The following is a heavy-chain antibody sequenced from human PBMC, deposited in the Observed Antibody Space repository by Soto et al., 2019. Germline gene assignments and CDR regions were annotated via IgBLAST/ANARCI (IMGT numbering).Heavy chain of an antibody. CDR1: GLTFSNVW. Sequence: VQLVESAGGFVKPGGSLRLSCAASGLTFSNVWMNWVSQAPGKGLEWVGHIKSKTDGGTTDYAAPVKGRFTISRDDSKNTLYLQMNSLKIDDTGVYYCTTDIWPYFQSDYWGQGTLVTVSP. CDR2: IKSKTDGGTT. V-gene: IGHV3-15*07. J-gene: IGHJ4*02. CDR3: TTDIWPYFQSDY. D-gene: IGHD2-21*01.